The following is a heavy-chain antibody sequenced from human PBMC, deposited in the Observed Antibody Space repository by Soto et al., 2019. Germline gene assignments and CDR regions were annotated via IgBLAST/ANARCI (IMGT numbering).Heavy chain of an antibody. D-gene: IGHD5-18*01. CDR3: ARAIGNIYGYGRFAP. Sequence: EVQLVESGGGVVQSGGSLRLSCAASGFTFSSYWMHCVRQAPGKGLVWVSRINSDVSCTDYADSVKGRFTISRDNAKNTLNLQMNSLRAEDTAGYYGARAIGNIYGYGRFAPWGQGTLGTVSS. CDR2: INSDVSCT. V-gene: IGHV3-74*01. J-gene: IGHJ5*02. CDR1: GFTFSSYW.